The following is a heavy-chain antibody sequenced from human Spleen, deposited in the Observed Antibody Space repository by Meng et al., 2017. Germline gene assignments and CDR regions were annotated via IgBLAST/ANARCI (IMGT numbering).Heavy chain of an antibody. CDR3: ARDLGYDILTGPNIDAFDI. CDR2: IKQDGSGK. CDR1: GFTFSSYW. D-gene: IGHD3-9*01. V-gene: IGHV3-7*01. J-gene: IGHJ3*02. Sequence: GESLKISCAASGFTFSSYWMSWVRQAPGKGLEWVANIKQDGSGKYYVDSVKGRFTISRDNAKNSLYLQMNSLRAEDTAVYYCARDLGYDILTGPNIDAFDIWGQGTMVTVSS.